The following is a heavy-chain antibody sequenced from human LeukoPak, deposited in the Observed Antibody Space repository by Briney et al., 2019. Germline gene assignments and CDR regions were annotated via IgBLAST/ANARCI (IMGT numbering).Heavy chain of an antibody. V-gene: IGHV3-21*04. CDR2: IGSSSSYI. CDR3: AKDWAGEMATIWDY. Sequence: GGSLRLSCAASGFTFSSYSMNWVRQAPGKGLEWVSSIGSSSSYIYYADSVKGRFTISRDNAKNSLYLQMNSLRAEDTAVYYCAKDWAGEMATIWDYWGQGTLVTVSS. J-gene: IGHJ4*02. CDR1: GFTFSSYS. D-gene: IGHD5-24*01.